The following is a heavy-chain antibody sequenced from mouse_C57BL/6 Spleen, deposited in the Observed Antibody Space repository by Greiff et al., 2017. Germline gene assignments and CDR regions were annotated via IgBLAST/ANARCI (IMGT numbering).Heavy chain of an antibody. J-gene: IGHJ1*03. Sequence: VQLQQSGPGLVQPSQSLSITCTVSGFSLTSYGVHWVRQSPGKGLEWLGVIWSGGSTDYNAAFISRLSISKDNSKSQVFFKMNSLQADDTAIYYCASLMITTGFDVWGTGTTVTVSS. CDR2: IWSGGST. CDR1: GFSLTSYG. D-gene: IGHD2-4*01. V-gene: IGHV2-2*01. CDR3: ASLMITTGFDV.